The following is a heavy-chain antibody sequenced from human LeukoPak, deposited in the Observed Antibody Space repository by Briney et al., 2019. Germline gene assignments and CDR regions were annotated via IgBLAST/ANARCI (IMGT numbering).Heavy chain of an antibody. D-gene: IGHD3-22*01. CDR3: ARLTIPYYDSSGYHFDY. V-gene: IGHV4-30-4*01. Sequence: PSETLSLTCTVSGGSISSGDYYWSWIRQPPGKGLEWIGYIYYSGSTYYNPSLKSRVTISVDTSKNQFPLKLSSVTAADTAVYYCARLTIPYYDSSGYHFDYWGQGTLVTVSS. J-gene: IGHJ4*02. CDR1: GGSISSGDYY. CDR2: IYYSGST.